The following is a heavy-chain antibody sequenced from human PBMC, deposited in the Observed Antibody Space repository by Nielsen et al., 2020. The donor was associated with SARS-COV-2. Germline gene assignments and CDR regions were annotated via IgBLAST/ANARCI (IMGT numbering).Heavy chain of an antibody. CDR3: ARDPVYCSSTSCYYYYGMDV. CDR2: ISSSGSTI. D-gene: IGHD2-2*01. V-gene: IGHV3-48*03. CDR1: GFTFSSYE. J-gene: IGHJ6*02. Sequence: GGSLRLSCAASGFTFSSYEMNWVRQAPGKGLEWVSYISSSGSTIYYADSVKGRFTISRDNAKNSLYLQMNSLRAEDTAVYYCARDPVYCSSTSCYYYYGMDVWGQGTTVTVSS.